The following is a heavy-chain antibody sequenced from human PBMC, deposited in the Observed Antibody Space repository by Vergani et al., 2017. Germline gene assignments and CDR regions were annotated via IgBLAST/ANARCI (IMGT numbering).Heavy chain of an antibody. CDR3: ARQFSWSGSSHYGMDV. Sequence: EVQLVQSGAEVKKPGESLKISCKGSRYSFTSYWIGWVRQMPEKGLEWMGIIYPDDSDTSYSPSFQGQVTISADKSISTAYLQWSRLKASDTAIYYCARQFSWSGSSHYGMDVWGQGTTVTVSS. V-gene: IGHV5-51*01. CDR1: RYSFTSYW. J-gene: IGHJ6*02. D-gene: IGHD1-26*01. CDR2: IYPDDSDT.